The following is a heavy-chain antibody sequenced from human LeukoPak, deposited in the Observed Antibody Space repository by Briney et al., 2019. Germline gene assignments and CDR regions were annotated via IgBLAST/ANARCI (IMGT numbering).Heavy chain of an antibody. J-gene: IGHJ4*02. V-gene: IGHV5-51*01. CDR3: AKSRSTYHFDY. CDR1: GYSFTSYW. D-gene: IGHD2-2*01. CDR2: IYPGDSDT. Sequence: GESLQISCQGSGYSFTSYWIAWVREMPGKGLEWMGIIYPGDSDTRYSPSFLGQVTISADKSISTAYLQWSSLKASNTAMYFCAKSRSTYHFDYWGQGTLVTVSS.